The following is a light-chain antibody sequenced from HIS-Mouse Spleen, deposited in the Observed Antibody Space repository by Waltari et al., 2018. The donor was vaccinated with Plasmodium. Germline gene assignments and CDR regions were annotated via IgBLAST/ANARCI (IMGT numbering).Light chain of an antibody. CDR2: EDS. V-gene: IGLV3-10*01. CDR1: ALPPKS. CDR3: YSTDSSGNHRV. J-gene: IGLJ3*02. Sequence: SYELTQPPPVSVSPRQTARITCFGNALPPKSAYWYQQKSGQAPVLVIYEDSKRPSGIPERFSGSSSGTMATLTISGAQVEDEADYYCYSTDSSGNHRVFGGGTKLTVL.